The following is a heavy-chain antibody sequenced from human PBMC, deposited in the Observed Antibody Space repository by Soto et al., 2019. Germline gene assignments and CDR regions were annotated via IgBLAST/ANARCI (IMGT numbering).Heavy chain of an antibody. CDR2: IIPIIGII. V-gene: IGHV1-69*08. CDR3: AGDPDSHYNDSHASSYP. J-gene: IGHJ5*02. Sequence: QVQLVQSGAEVKKAGSSVKVSCKASGGTFSTYTITWVRQAPGQGLEWMGRIIPIIGIINYAQKFQGRVTISAYKFTGTAYMELTGLRSDDTALYYCAGDPDSHYNDSHASSYPWGQGTLVTVSS. CDR1: GGTFSTYT. D-gene: IGHD4-4*01.